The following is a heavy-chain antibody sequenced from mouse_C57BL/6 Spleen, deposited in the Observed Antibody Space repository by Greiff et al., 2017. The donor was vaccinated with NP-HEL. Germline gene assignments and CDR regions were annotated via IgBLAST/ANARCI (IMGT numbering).Heavy chain of an antibody. V-gene: IGHV5-6*01. D-gene: IGHD2-3*01. CDR2: ISSGGSYT. CDR3: ARHPDGYYVYFDY. J-gene: IGHJ2*01. CDR1: GFTFSSYG. Sequence: EVKLMESGGDLVKPGGSLKLSCAASGFTFSSYGMSWVRQTPDKRLEWVATISSGGSYTYYLDSVKGRFTISRDNAKNTLYLQMSSLKSEDTAMYYCARHPDGYYVYFDYWGQGTTLTVSS.